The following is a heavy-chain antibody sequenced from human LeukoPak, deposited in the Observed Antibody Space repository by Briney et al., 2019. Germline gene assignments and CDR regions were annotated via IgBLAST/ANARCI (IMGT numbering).Heavy chain of an antibody. Sequence: RAASVKVSCKASGYTFTSYYMHWVRQAPGQGLEWMGLINPTGGSTGYAQKFQGRVTMTRDMSTSTDYMELSSLRSEDTAIYYCARDNSVGDNAWWFDPWGQGTQVTISS. CDR1: GYTFTSYY. CDR3: ARDNSVGDNAWWFDP. D-gene: IGHD1-26*01. V-gene: IGHV1-46*01. CDR2: INPTGGST. J-gene: IGHJ5*02.